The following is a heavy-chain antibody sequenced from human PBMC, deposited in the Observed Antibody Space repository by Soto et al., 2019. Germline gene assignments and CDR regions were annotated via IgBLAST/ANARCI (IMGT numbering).Heavy chain of an antibody. V-gene: IGHV4-38-2*02. D-gene: IGHD4-17*01. CDR1: GYSISSGYY. CDR3: ARDPVNDYGDYPGRAS. J-gene: IGHJ4*02. CDR2: IYHSGST. Sequence: LSLTCAVSGYSISSGYYWGWIRQPPGKGLEWIGSIYHSGSTYYNPSLKSRVTISVDTSKNQFSLKLSSVTAADTAVYYCARDPVNDYGDYPGRASWGRGTRAPVS.